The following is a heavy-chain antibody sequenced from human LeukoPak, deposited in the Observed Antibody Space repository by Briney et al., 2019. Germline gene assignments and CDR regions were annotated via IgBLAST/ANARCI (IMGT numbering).Heavy chain of an antibody. V-gene: IGHV4-61*08. CDR1: GDSIISSGYY. D-gene: IGHD5/OR15-5a*01. Sequence: SETLSLTCTVSGDSIISSGYYWAWIRQPPGKGLEWIGYIYYSGSTNYNPSLKSRVTISVDTSKNQFSLKLSSVTAADTAVYYCARARSVPPWFDPWGQGTLVTVSS. CDR2: IYYSGST. CDR3: ARARSVPPWFDP. J-gene: IGHJ5*02.